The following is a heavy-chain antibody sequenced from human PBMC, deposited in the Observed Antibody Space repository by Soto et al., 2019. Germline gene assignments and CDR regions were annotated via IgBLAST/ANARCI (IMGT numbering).Heavy chain of an antibody. J-gene: IGHJ4*02. Sequence: QVQLQESGPGLVKPSQTLSLTCTVSGGSISSGGYYWSWIRQHPGKGLEWIGSIYYSGSTYYNPSPXSXXTIAVDTSKNHFSLKLRSVTAADTAVYSCARRVRHWGQGTLVTVSS. CDR3: ARRVRH. V-gene: IGHV4-31*03. CDR1: GGSISSGGYY. CDR2: IYYSGST.